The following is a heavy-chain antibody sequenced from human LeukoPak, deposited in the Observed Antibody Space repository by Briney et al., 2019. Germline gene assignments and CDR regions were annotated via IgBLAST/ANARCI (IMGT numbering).Heavy chain of an antibody. D-gene: IGHD6-19*01. J-gene: IGHJ4*02. V-gene: IGHV3-23*01. Sequence: PGGSLRLSCAASGFTFSSYAMSWVRQAPGKGLEWVSVISGSGGSTYYADSVKGRFTISRDNSKNTLYLQMNSLRAEDTAVYYCAKDPFIAVAGTGAPGYWGQGTVVTVSS. CDR2: ISGSGGST. CDR3: AKDPFIAVAGTGAPGY. CDR1: GFTFSSYA.